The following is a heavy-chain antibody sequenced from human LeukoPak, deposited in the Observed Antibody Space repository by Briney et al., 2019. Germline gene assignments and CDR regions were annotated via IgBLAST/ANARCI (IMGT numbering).Heavy chain of an antibody. V-gene: IGHV1-69*05. CDR2: IIPIFGTA. J-gene: IGHJ6*03. Sequence: SVKLSCKASGGTFSSYAISWVRQAPGQGLEWMGGIIPIFGTANYAQKFRGRVTITTDESTSTAYMELSSLRSEDTAVYYCARAPLAARPSYYYYYYMDVWGKGTTVTVSS. CDR3: ARAPLAARPSYYYYYYMDV. D-gene: IGHD6-6*01. CDR1: GGTFSSYA.